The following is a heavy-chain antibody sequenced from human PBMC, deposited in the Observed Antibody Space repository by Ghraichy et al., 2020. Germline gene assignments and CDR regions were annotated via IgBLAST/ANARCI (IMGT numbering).Heavy chain of an antibody. CDR3: ARGGGFDY. CDR1: GFTFSRDS. CDR2: ISNSSSTI. J-gene: IGHJ4*02. Sequence: GESLNISCGASGFTFSRDSMNWVRQAPGKGLEWVSYISNSSSTIYYADSVKGRFTISRDNAKKSLYLQMNSLRDEDTAVYYCARGGGFDYWGQGTLVTVSS. V-gene: IGHV3-48*02. D-gene: IGHD3-16*01.